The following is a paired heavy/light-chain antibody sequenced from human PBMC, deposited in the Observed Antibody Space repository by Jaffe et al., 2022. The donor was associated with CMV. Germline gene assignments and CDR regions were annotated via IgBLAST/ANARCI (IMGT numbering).Heavy chain of an antibody. CDR2: ITSSGSDT. Sequence: EVQLLESGGGLVQPGGSLRLSCAASGFIFSTYAMSWVRQAPGKGLEWLSAITSSGSDTYYAGSVRGRFTISRDNSKNTLYLQMSSLRAEDTAVYYCAKGFTMVVAHDAFDLWGQGTMVTVSA. CDR1: GFIFSTYA. D-gene: IGHD3-22*01. CDR3: AKGFTMVVAHDAFDL. V-gene: IGHV3-23*01. J-gene: IGHJ3*01.
Light chain of an antibody. CDR1: QTVTGTY. Sequence: EIVLTQSPGTLSLSPGERATLSCRASQTVTGTYLAWYQQKPGQAPRLLIYGASSRATGIPDRFSGSGSGTDFTLTITRLEPEDFAVYYCQRYGTSLGTFGPGTKVEIK. V-gene: IGKV3-20*01. CDR2: GAS. CDR3: QRYGTSLGT. J-gene: IGKJ3*01.